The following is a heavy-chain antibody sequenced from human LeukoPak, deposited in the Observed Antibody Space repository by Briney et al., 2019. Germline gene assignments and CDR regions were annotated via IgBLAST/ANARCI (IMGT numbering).Heavy chain of an antibody. Sequence: SGPTLVKPTQTLTLTCTFSGFSLSTSGAGVGWIRQPPGKALEWLALLYWDDDKRYSPSLKSRLTITKDTSKNQVVLTMTNMDPVDTATYYCARYITMVRGVTDWFDPWGQGTLVTVSS. D-gene: IGHD3-10*01. J-gene: IGHJ5*02. V-gene: IGHV2-5*02. CDR1: GFSLSTSGAG. CDR2: LYWDDDK. CDR3: ARYITMVRGVTDWFDP.